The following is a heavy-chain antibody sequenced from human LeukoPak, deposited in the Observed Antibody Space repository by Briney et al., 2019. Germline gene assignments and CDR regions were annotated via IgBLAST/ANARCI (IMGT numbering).Heavy chain of an antibody. CDR3: ARVPSITMVRGVIKFYYGMDV. CDR2: INPNRGGT. J-gene: IGHJ6*02. D-gene: IGHD3-10*01. V-gene: IGHV1-2*02. CDR1: GYTFTGYY. Sequence: ASVKVSCKASGYTFTGYYMHWVRQAPGQGLEWMGWINPNRGGTNYAQKFQGRVTMTRDTSISTAYMELSRLRSDDTAVYYCARVPSITMVRGVIKFYYGMDVWGQGTTVTVSS.